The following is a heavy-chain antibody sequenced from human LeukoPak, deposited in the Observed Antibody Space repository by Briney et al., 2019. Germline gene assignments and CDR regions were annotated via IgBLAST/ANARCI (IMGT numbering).Heavy chain of an antibody. CDR3: ARGGSGWSFDQ. D-gene: IGHD6-19*01. V-gene: IGHV1-18*01. Sequence: ASVKVSCKASGYTFTNYGISWVRQAPGQGLEWLGWISVYSGNTNYEQKVQGRVTMTTGTSTSTAYLDLTSLRFDDTAVYYCARGGSGWSFDQWGQGTLVTVSS. CDR1: GYTFTNYG. J-gene: IGHJ4*02. CDR2: ISVYSGNT.